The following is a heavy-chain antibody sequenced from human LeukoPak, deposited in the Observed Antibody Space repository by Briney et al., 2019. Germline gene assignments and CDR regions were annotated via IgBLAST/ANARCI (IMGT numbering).Heavy chain of an antibody. Sequence: SETLSLTCTVSGGSISSYYWSWIRQPAGKGLEWIGRIYTSGSTNYNPSPESRVTMSVDTSKNQFSLKLSSVTAADTAVYYCARDSSAAGTFDYWGQGTLVTVSS. CDR3: ARDSSAAGTFDY. CDR2: IYTSGST. J-gene: IGHJ4*02. V-gene: IGHV4-4*07. CDR1: GGSISSYY. D-gene: IGHD6-13*01.